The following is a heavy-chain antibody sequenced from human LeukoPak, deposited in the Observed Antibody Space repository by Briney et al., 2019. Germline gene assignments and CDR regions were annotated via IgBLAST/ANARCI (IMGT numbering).Heavy chain of an antibody. CDR3: ATIGASVAVRPQVDH. D-gene: IGHD6-6*01. J-gene: IGHJ4*02. CDR2: MNPNSGNT. V-gene: IGHV1-8*01. Sequence: ASVKVSCKASGYTFTSYDINWVRQATGQGLEWMGWMNPNSGNTGYAQKFQGRVTMTRNTSISTAYMELSSLRSEDTAVYYCATIGASVAVRPQVDHWGQGTLVTVSS. CDR1: GYTFTSYD.